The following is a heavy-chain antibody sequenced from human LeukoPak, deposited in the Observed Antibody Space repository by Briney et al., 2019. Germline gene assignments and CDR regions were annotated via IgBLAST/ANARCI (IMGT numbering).Heavy chain of an antibody. J-gene: IGHJ4*02. CDR1: GFTFNTYT. D-gene: IGHD6-6*01. CDR3: ARDLGSSSSF. CDR2: ISSSSSYI. V-gene: IGHV3-21*01. Sequence: GGSLRLSCAASGFTFNTYTMNWVRQAPGKGLEWASSISSSSSYIYYADSVEGRFTISRDNAKNSLYLQMNSLRAEDTAVYYCARDLGSSSSFWGQGTLVTVSS.